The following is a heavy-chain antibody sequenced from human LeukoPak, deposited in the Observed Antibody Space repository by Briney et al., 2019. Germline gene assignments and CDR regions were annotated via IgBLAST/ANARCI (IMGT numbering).Heavy chain of an antibody. V-gene: IGHV3-23*01. D-gene: IGHD3-10*01. J-gene: IGHJ4*02. CDR1: GFTFSNYA. Sequence: GGSLRLSCAASGFTFSNYAMSWVRQAPGKGLEWVSAISGSGGSTYYADSVKGRFTISRDNSKNTLYLQMNSLRAEDTAVYYCAKDDLWFGELSFTTFDYWGQGTLVTVSS. CDR3: AKDDLWFGELSFTTFDY. CDR2: ISGSGGST.